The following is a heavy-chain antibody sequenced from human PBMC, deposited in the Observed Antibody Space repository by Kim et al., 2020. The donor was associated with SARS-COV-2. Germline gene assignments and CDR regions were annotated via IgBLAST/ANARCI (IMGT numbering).Heavy chain of an antibody. Sequence: YAQKCQERVTITRDMSTRTAYMELSSLRSEDTAVYYCAADYWTVFYGMDVWGQGTTVTVSS. J-gene: IGHJ6*02. D-gene: IGHD2-15*01. V-gene: IGHV1-58*01. CDR3: AADYWTVFYGMDV.